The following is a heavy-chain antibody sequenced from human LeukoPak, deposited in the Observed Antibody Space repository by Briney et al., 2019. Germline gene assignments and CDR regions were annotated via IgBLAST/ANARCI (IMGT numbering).Heavy chain of an antibody. CDR3: AKDMKWGYDILTGYSASPFDN. CDR2: ISGSGGST. V-gene: IGHV3-23*01. J-gene: IGHJ4*02. D-gene: IGHD3-9*01. CDR1: GFTFSSYA. Sequence: GGSLRLSCAASGFTFSSYAMSWVRQAPGKGLEWVSAISGSGGSTNYADSVRGRFTISRDKSKNTLYLQMNSLGAEDTAIYYCAKDMKWGYDILTGYSASPFDNWGQGTLVTVSS.